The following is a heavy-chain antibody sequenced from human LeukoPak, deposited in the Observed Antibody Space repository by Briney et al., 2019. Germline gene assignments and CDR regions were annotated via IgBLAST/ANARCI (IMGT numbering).Heavy chain of an antibody. CDR2: ISPTSSTR. Sequence: GGSLRLSCATSGFNFSIYTMNWVRQAPGKGLEWVSNISPTSSTRYYADSVKGRFIISRDNAKDSVSLQMNNMRAEDTALYFCARRYSGSDFFVWGDAFDIWGQGTTVTVSS. V-gene: IGHV3-48*01. CDR3: ARRYSGSDFFVWGDAFDI. CDR1: GFNFSIYT. J-gene: IGHJ3*02. D-gene: IGHD5-12*01.